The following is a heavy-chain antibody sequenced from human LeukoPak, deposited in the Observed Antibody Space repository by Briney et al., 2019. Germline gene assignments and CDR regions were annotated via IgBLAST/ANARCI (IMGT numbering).Heavy chain of an antibody. CDR1: GFSFSSYG. J-gene: IGHJ4*02. CDR3: ARVANIVMAISPPDY. V-gene: IGHV3-33*01. CDR2: IWYDGSNK. Sequence: PGRSLRLSCVASGFSFSSYGIHWVRQAPGKGLEWVAVIWYDGSNKYYTDSVKGRFTISRDDSKNTLYLQMNSLRAEDTAVYYCARVANIVMAISPPDYWGQGTLVTVSS. D-gene: IGHD3-22*01.